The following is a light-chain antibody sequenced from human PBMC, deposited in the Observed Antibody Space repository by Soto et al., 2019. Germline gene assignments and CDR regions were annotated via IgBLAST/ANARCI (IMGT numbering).Light chain of an antibody. CDR2: DAS. Sequence: DIQMTQSPSSLSASVGDRVTITCQASQDISNYLNWYQQKPGKAPELLIYDASNLETGVPSRFSGSESGTDFTFTISSLQAEDIATYYCQQYDNLPPLTFGGETKVEIK. J-gene: IGKJ4*01. CDR3: QQYDNLPPLT. CDR1: QDISNY. V-gene: IGKV1-33*01.